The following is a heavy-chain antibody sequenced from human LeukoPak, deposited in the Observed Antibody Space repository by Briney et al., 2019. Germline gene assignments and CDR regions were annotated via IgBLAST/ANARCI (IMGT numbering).Heavy chain of an antibody. CDR3: AKVRGGSPL. CDR2: ISGSGGST. Sequence: GRSLRLSCAASGFTFSTYGMHWVRQAPGKGLEWVSAISGSGGSTYYADSVKGRFTISRDNSKNTLYLQMNSLRAEDTAVYYCAKVRGGSPLWGQGTLVTVSS. D-gene: IGHD3-16*01. CDR1: GFTFSTYG. V-gene: IGHV3-23*01. J-gene: IGHJ4*02.